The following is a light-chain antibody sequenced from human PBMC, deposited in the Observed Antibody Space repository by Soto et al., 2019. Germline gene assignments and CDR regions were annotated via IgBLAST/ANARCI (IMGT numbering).Light chain of an antibody. CDR3: QQFGSSAWT. Sequence: EIVLTQSPGSLSLSPGERATLSCRASQSISSSYLAWYQQKPGQAPRLLIQGASSRASGIPDRFSGSGSGTDFTLTISGLEPEDFAVYYCQQFGSSAWTFGQGTKVE. CDR2: GAS. J-gene: IGKJ1*01. CDR1: QSISSSY. V-gene: IGKV3-20*01.